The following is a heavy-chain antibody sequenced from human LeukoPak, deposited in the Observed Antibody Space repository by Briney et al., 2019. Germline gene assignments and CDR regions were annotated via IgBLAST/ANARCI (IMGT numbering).Heavy chain of an antibody. J-gene: IGHJ4*02. CDR2: ISTYNGNT. D-gene: IGHD1-1*01. CDR1: GYTFTSYG. Sequence: ASVKVSCKASGYTFTSYGISWVRQAPGQGLEWMGWISTYNGNTVCAQNLQGRVTLTTDTSTITAFMELRSLRSDDTAVYYCVRDRYDSETDYWGQGTLVTVSS. V-gene: IGHV1-18*01. CDR3: VRDRYDSETDY.